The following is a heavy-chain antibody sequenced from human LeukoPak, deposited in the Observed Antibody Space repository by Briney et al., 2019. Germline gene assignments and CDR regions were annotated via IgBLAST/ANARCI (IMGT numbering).Heavy chain of an antibody. CDR1: GGSISRYY. D-gene: IGHD2-21*02. J-gene: IGHJ4*02. V-gene: IGHV4-4*07. CDR3: ARGTVPSEYCGGDCQFDY. Sequence: KPSETLSLTCTVSGGSISRYYWSWIRQPAGKGLEWIGRVYSSGSTNYNPSLKSRVTMSVDPSKNQFSLKLSSVTAADTAVYYCARGTVPSEYCGGDCQFDYWGQGTLVTVSS. CDR2: VYSSGST.